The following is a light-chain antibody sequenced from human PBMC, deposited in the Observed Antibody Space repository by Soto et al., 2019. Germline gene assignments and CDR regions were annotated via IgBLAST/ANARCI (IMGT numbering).Light chain of an antibody. V-gene: IGKV3-20*01. Sequence: EIVLTQSPGTLSLSPGERATLSCRASQSVSSSYLAWYQQKPGQAPRLHIYDASRATGIPDRFSGSGSGTDFTLTITRLEPEEFAVYYCQHYGTSALFGPGTKVDI. J-gene: IGKJ3*01. CDR1: QSVSSSY. CDR2: DAS. CDR3: QHYGTSAL.